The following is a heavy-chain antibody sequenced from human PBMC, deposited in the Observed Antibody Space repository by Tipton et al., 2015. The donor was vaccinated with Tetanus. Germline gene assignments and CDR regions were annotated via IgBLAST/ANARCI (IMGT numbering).Heavy chain of an antibody. CDR2: ISSSSSYT. J-gene: IGHJ4*02. V-gene: IGHV3-21*05. D-gene: IGHD2-15*01. CDR3: ARGPSGSCYDY. CDR1: GFIFSSYA. Sequence: SLRLSCAASGFIFSSYAIHWVRQAPGKGLEWVSYISSSSSYTNYADSVKGRFTISRDNAKNSLYLQMNSLRAEDTAVYYCARGPSGSCYDYWGQGTLVTVSS.